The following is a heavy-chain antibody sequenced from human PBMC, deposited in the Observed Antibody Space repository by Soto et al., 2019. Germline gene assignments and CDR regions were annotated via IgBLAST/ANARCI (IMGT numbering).Heavy chain of an antibody. J-gene: IGHJ5*02. CDR2: IYYSGST. CDR3: ARRIAAAGTGWFDP. V-gene: IGHV4-39*01. D-gene: IGHD6-13*01. CDR1: GGSISSSSYY. Sequence: QLQLQESGPGLVKPSETLSLTCTVSGGSISSSSYYWGWIRQPPGKGLEWIGSIYYSGSTYYNPSLKSRVTISVDTSKNQFSLKLSSVTAADTAVYYCARRIAAAGTGWFDPWGQGTLVTVSS.